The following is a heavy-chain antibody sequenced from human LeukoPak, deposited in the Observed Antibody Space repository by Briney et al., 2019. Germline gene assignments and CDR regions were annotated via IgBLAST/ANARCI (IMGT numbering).Heavy chain of an antibody. CDR3: ARDPITMVRGVIKRNWFDP. D-gene: IGHD3-10*01. Sequence: ASVNVSCKASGYTFTGYYMHWVRQAPGQGLEWMGRINPNSGGTNYAQKFQGRVTMTRDTSISTAYMELSRLRSDDTAVYYCARDPITMVRGVIKRNWFDPWGQGTLVTVSS. CDR1: GYTFTGYY. V-gene: IGHV1-2*06. CDR2: INPNSGGT. J-gene: IGHJ5*02.